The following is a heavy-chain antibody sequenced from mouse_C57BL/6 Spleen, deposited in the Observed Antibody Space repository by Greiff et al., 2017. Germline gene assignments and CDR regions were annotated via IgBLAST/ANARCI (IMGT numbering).Heavy chain of an antibody. D-gene: IGHD2-4*01. J-gene: IGHJ3*01. CDR1: GYAFTNYL. CDR2: INPGSGGT. Sequence: QVHVKQSGAELVRPGTSVKVSCKASGYAFTNYLIEWVKQRPGQGLEWIGVINPGSGGTNYNEKFKGKATLTADKSSSTAYMQLSSLTSEDSAVYVCAGGLRSWFAYWGQGTLVTVSA. V-gene: IGHV1-54*01. CDR3: AGGLRSWFAY.